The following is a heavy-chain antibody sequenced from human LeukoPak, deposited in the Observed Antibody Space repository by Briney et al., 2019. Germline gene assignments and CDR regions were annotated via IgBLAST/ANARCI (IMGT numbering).Heavy chain of an antibody. V-gene: IGHV1-18*01. CDR2: ISAYNGNT. CDR3: ARDSLGYSGLDV. Sequence: ASVRVSCEASGYTFTSYGISWVRQAPGQGLEWMGWISAYNGNTNYAQKLQGRVTMTTDTSTSTAYMELRSLRSDDTAVYYCARDSLGYSGLDVWGKGTTVTVSS. CDR1: GYTFTSYG. J-gene: IGHJ6*04. D-gene: IGHD5-12*01.